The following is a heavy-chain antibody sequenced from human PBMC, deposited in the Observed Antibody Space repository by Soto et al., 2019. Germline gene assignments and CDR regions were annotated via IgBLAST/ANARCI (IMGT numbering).Heavy chain of an antibody. CDR3: ARALFRRTYYYDSSAAGSIDY. D-gene: IGHD3-22*01. V-gene: IGHV4-34*01. J-gene: IGHJ4*02. Sequence: PSETLSLTCAVYGGSFSGYYWSWIRQPPGKGLEWIGEINHSGSTNYNPSLKSRVTISVDTSKNQFSLKLSSVTAADTAVYYCARALFRRTYYYDSSAAGSIDYWGQGTLVTVSS. CDR2: INHSGST. CDR1: GGSFSGYY.